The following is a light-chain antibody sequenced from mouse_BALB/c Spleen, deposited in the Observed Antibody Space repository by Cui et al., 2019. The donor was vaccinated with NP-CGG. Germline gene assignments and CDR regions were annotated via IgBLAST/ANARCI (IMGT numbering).Light chain of an antibody. CDR1: TGAVTTSNY. V-gene: IGLV1*01. J-gene: IGLJ1*01. Sequence: AVVTAESALTTSPGETVTLTFRSSTGAVTTSNYANWVQEKPDHLFTGLIGGTNNRAPGVPARFSGSLIGDKAALTITGAQTEDEAIYFCALWYSNHWVFGGGTKLTVL. CDR3: ALWYSNHWV. CDR2: GTN.